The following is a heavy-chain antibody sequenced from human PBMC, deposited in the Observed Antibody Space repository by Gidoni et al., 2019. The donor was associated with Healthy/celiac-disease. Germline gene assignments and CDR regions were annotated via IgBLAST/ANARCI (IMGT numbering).Heavy chain of an antibody. D-gene: IGHD2-21*02. CDR2: ISSSGSYI. J-gene: IGHJ6*02. CDR1: AFTFSSYS. Sequence: EVQPVESGGGLVKPGGSLRLSCPSSAFTFSSYSITWVRQAPGKGLEWVSSISSSGSYIYYADSVKGRFTISRDNAKNSLYLQMNSLRAEDTAVYYCARDYASYCGGDCYNHDYGMDVWGQGTTVTVS. V-gene: IGHV3-21*01. CDR3: ARDYASYCGGDCYNHDYGMDV.